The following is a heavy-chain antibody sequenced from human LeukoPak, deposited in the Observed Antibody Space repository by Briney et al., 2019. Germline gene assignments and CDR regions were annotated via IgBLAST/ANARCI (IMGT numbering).Heavy chain of an antibody. CDR2: INPSGGST. Sequence: ASVKVSCTASGYTFTSYYMHWVRQAPGQGLEWMGLINPSGGSTSYAQKFQGRVTMTRDTSTSTVYMELSSLRSEDTAVYYCARTYGDYYYYYGMDVWGQGTTVTVSS. J-gene: IGHJ6*02. V-gene: IGHV1-46*01. CDR3: ARTYGDYYYYYGMDV. CDR1: GYTFTSYY. D-gene: IGHD4-17*01.